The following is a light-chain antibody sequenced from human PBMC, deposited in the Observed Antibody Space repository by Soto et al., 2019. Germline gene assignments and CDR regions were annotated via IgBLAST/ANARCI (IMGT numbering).Light chain of an antibody. J-gene: IGLJ1*01. CDR2: EVS. Sequence: QSALTQPASVSGSPGQSITISCTGTSSDVGSYNLVSWYQQHPGKAPKLMIYEVSKRPSGVSNRFSGSKSGNTASLTISGLHAEDEADYYCCSYAGSSTSFGFGTGTKVTVL. V-gene: IGLV2-23*02. CDR3: CSYAGSSTSFG. CDR1: SSDVGSYNL.